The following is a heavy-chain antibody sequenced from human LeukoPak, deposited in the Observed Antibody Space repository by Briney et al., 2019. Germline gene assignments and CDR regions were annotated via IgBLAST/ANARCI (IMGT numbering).Heavy chain of an antibody. Sequence: GASVKVSCKASGGTFSSYTISWVRQAPGQGLEWMGGIIPIFGTANYAQKFQGRVTITADKSTSTAYMELSSLRSEDTAVYYCARSRITMVRGRSLPRSAFDIWGQGTMVTVSS. J-gene: IGHJ3*02. CDR2: IIPIFGTA. V-gene: IGHV1-69*06. CDR1: GGTFSSYT. D-gene: IGHD3-10*01. CDR3: ARSRITMVRGRSLPRSAFDI.